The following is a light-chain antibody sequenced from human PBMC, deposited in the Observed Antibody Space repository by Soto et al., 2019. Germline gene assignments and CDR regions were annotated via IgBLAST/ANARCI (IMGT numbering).Light chain of an antibody. CDR3: QQYHTFPYT. Sequence: DIQVTQSPSTLSASVGDRVTISCRPSQSITTWLAWYQQKPGKAPNLLIYDASSLESGGPSRFSGSGSGTEFTLTIDTLQHDDFATDYCQQYHTFPYTFGQGTKLEIK. CDR2: DAS. CDR1: QSITTW. V-gene: IGKV1-5*01. J-gene: IGKJ2*01.